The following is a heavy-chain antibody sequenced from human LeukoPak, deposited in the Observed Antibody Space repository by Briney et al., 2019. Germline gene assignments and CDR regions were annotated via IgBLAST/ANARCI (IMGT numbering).Heavy chain of an antibody. CDR3: ARGAAAGRYYFDY. Sequence: GGSLRLSCAASGFTVSSNYMSWVRQAPGKGLEWVSVIYSGGSTYYADSVKGRFTISRDNSKNTLYLQMNSLRAEDTAVYYCARGAAAGRYYFDYWGQGTLVTVSS. J-gene: IGHJ4*02. D-gene: IGHD6-13*01. V-gene: IGHV3-53*01. CDR1: GFTVSSNY. CDR2: IYSGGST.